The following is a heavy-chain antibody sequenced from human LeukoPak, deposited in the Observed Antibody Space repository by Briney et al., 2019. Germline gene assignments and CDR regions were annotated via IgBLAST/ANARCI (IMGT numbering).Heavy chain of an antibody. J-gene: IGHJ3*02. Sequence: GGSLRLSCAASGFTFDDYAMHWVRQAPGKGLEWVSGISWNSGSIGYADSVKGRFTISRDNAKNPLYLQMNSLRAEDMALYYCAKSLGEEPHDAFDIWGQGTTVTVSS. CDR3: AKSLGEEPHDAFDI. D-gene: IGHD3-10*01. V-gene: IGHV3-9*03. CDR1: GFTFDDYA. CDR2: ISWNSGSI.